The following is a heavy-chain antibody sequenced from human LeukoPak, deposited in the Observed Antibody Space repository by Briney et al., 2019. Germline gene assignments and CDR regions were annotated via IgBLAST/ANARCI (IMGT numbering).Heavy chain of an antibody. CDR2: ISWNSGSI. J-gene: IGHJ2*01. CDR1: GFTVSSNY. Sequence: PGGSLRLSCAASGFTVSSNYMSWVRQAPGKGLEWVSGISWNSGSIDYADSVKGRFTISRDNAKNSLYLQMNSLRAEDTALYYCAKERNWYFDLWGRGTLVTVSS. V-gene: IGHV3-9*01. CDR3: AKERNWYFDL.